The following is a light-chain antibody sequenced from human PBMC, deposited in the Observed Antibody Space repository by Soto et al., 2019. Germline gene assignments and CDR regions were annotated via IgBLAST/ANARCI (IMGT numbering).Light chain of an antibody. CDR2: GAS. J-gene: IGKJ4*01. CDR1: QSVSSN. V-gene: IGKV3-15*01. Sequence: EIVMTQSPATLSVSPGERATLSCRASQSVSSNLAWYQQKPGQAPRLLIYGASTRATGIPARFSGSGSGTEFTLTISSLQSEYFAVYSCQQYNNWPLTFGGGTKVEIK. CDR3: QQYNNWPLT.